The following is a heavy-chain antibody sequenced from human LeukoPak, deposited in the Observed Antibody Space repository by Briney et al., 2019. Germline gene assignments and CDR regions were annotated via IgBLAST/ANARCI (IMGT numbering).Heavy chain of an antibody. Sequence: SETLSLTCAAYGGSFSGYFWSWIRQPPGKGLEWIGEINHSGSTNYNPSLKSRVTISVDTSKNQFSLKLSSVTAADTAVYYCARGFLGDPGYFDYWGQGTLVTVSS. J-gene: IGHJ4*02. V-gene: IGHV4-34*01. CDR2: INHSGST. D-gene: IGHD2-21*02. CDR3: ARGFLGDPGYFDY. CDR1: GGSFSGYF.